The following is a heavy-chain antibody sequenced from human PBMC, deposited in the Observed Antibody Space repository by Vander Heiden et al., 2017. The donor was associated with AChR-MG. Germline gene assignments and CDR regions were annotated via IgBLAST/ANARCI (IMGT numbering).Heavy chain of an antibody. V-gene: IGHV3-43D*04. J-gene: IGHJ4*02. Sequence: EVQLVESGGVVVQPGGSLRLSCAASGFTFDDYAMHWVRQAPGKGLEWVSLISWDGGSTYYADSVKGRFTISRDNSKNSLYLQMNSLRAEDTALYYCAKDDSSSSSGWSYPDYWGQGTLVTVSS. CDR1: GFTFDDYA. CDR2: ISWDGGST. D-gene: IGHD6-19*01. CDR3: AKDDSSSSSGWSYPDY.